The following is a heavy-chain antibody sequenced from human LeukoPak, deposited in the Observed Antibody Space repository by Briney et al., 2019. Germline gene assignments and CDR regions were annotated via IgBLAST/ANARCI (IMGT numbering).Heavy chain of an antibody. CDR3: AKDNCSSTSCYGSYFDY. CDR2: ISWNSRSI. Sequence: GGSLRLSCAASGFTFDDYAMHWVRQAPGKGLEWVSGISWNSRSIGYADSVKGRFTISRDNAKNSLYLQMNSLRAEDTAVYYCAKDNCSSTSCYGSYFDYWGQGTLVTVSS. V-gene: IGHV3-9*01. J-gene: IGHJ4*02. CDR1: GFTFDDYA. D-gene: IGHD2-2*01.